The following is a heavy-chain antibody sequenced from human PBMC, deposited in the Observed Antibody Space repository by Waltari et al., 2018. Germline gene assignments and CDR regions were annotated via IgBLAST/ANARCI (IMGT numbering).Heavy chain of an antibody. J-gene: IGHJ5*02. CDR3: GKDQENDPSCEVT. CDR2: ISASGVGS. CDR1: GFTFTNYA. V-gene: IGHV3-23*01. Sequence: EVQLLESGGDLVQPGGSLRLSCAASGFTFTNYAMIWVRQVPGKGLEWVSSISASGVGSYYADSVKGRFTISRDNSRGTLSLQMNSLTAEDTAVYYCGKDQENDPSCEVTWGQGTLVTVSS.